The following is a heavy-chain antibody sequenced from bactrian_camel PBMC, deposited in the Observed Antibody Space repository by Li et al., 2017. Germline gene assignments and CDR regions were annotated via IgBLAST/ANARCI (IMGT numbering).Heavy chain of an antibody. Sequence: HVQLVESGGGTVQAGGSLRLSCEASGYTYRPYCMGWFRQTPGKEREGLAVIADDGAATHKDSVKGRFTISKGGGRLSLYLQMDSLKPEDTAMYYCASQGLAAMYLEFGYRGQGTQVTVS. J-gene: IGHJ6*01. D-gene: IGHD3*01. CDR2: IADDGAAT. V-gene: IGHV3S6*01. CDR3: ASQGLAAMYLEFGY. CDR1: GYTYRPYC.